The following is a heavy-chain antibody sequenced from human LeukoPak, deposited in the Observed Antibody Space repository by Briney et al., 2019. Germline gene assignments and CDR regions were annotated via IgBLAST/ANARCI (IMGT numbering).Heavy chain of an antibody. J-gene: IGHJ5*02. D-gene: IGHD2-21*02. CDR1: GYSISSGNW. V-gene: IGHV4-28*06. CDR3: ARYLPLTPTTANWFDP. Sequence: SDTLSLTCAVSGYSISSGNWWGWIRQPPGKGLEWIGYIYHSGSTNYNPSLKSRVTMSVDTSKNQFSLKLTYVTALDTAVYYCARYLPLTPTTANWFDPWGQGTLVTVSS. CDR2: IYHSGST.